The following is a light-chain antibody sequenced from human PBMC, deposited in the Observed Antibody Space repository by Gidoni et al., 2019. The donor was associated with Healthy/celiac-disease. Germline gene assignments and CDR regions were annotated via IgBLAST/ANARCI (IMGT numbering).Light chain of an antibody. V-gene: IGLV1-47*01. CDR3: AAWDDSLSGWV. Sequence: HSVLTQPPSASGTPGQRVTISCSGSSSNIGSNYVYWYQQLPGTAPKLLIDRNNQRPSGVPDRFSGSKSGTSASLAISGLRSEDEADYYCAAWDDSLSGWVFGGGTKLTVL. CDR1: SSNIGSNY. J-gene: IGLJ3*02. CDR2: RNN.